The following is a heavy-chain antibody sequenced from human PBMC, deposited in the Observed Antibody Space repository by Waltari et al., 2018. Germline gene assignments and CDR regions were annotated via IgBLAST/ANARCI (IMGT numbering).Heavy chain of an antibody. J-gene: IGHJ6*02. D-gene: IGHD5-12*01. Sequence: QVQLVQSGAEVKKPGASVKVSCKASGYTFTGYYMHWVRQAPGQGLEWMGRINPNSGGTNYAQKFQGRVTMTRDTSISTAYMELSRLRSDDTAVYYCARDLDLREYSGYDLHYGMDVWGQGTTVTVSS. CDR2: INPNSGGT. V-gene: IGHV1-2*06. CDR3: ARDLDLREYSGYDLHYGMDV. CDR1: GYTFTGYY.